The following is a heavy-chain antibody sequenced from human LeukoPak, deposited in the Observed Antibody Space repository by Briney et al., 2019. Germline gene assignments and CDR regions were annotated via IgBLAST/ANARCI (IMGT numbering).Heavy chain of an antibody. CDR2: IWSDATNQ. CDR3: AKDAQRGFDYSNSLES. J-gene: IGHJ4*02. V-gene: IGHV3-33*06. CDR1: RFTFSHFG. D-gene: IGHD4-11*01. Sequence: PGGSLTLSCVASRFTFSHFGMHWVRQAPGKGLEWVAVIWSDATNQYYADSVKGRFTISRDNSRNTVFLQMNNLRVEDSAVYFCAKDAQRGFDYSNSLESWGQGTLVTVS.